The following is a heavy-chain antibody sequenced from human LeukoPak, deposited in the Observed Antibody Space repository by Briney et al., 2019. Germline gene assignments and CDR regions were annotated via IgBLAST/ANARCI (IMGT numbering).Heavy chain of an antibody. D-gene: IGHD3-10*01. CDR2: ISSSSSYI. CDR3: AKEHNYGSGTCIDY. Sequence: PGGSLRLSCAASGFTFSSYSMNWVRQAPGKGLEWVSSISSSSSYIYYADSVKGRFTISRDNAKNSLYLQMNSLRAEDTAVYYCAKEHNYGSGTCIDYWGQGTLVTVSS. CDR1: GFTFSSYS. J-gene: IGHJ4*02. V-gene: IGHV3-21*01.